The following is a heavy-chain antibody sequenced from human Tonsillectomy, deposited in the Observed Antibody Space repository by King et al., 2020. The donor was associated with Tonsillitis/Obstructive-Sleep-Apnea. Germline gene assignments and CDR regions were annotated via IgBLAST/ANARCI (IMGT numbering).Heavy chain of an antibody. CDR1: GGTLSSYA. Sequence: VQLVESGAEVKKPGSSVKVSCKASGGTLSSYAINWVRQAPGQGLEWMGRIIPILNIADYAQKFQGRVTITADKSASTAYMELSSLSSEDTAVYYCATCSGKDIVVVSPAIRSVAYYYMDVWGKGTTVTVSS. V-gene: IGHV1-69*09. J-gene: IGHJ6*03. CDR3: ATCSGKDIVVVSPAIRSVAYYYMDV. D-gene: IGHD2-2*01. CDR2: IIPILNIA.